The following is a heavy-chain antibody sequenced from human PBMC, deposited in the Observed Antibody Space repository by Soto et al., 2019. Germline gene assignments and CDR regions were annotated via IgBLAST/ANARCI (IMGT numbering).Heavy chain of an antibody. J-gene: IGHJ3*02. V-gene: IGHV1-18*01. CDR3: ARDLRPIAVAAPKGPGEAFDI. Sequence: ASVKVSCKASGYTFTSYGISWVRQAPGQGLEWMGWISAYNGNTNYAQKLQGRVTMTTDTSTSTAYMELRSLRSDDTAVYYCARDLRPIAVAAPKGPGEAFDICGQGTMVTVSS. CDR2: ISAYNGNT. CDR1: GYTFTSYG. D-gene: IGHD6-19*01.